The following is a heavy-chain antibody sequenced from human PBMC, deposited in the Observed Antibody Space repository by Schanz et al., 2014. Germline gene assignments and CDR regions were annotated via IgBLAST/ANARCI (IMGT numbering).Heavy chain of an antibody. CDR3: ARGYCAGTSCPIFDY. CDR2: INTKTGNP. Sequence: QVLQVQSGSELKKPGTSVKVSCKASGYTFNNYTYVMIWVRQAPGQGLEWMGWINTKTGNPTYAQGFTGRFVFSLDTSVSTTHLQITNLKADDTAVYYCARGYCAGTSCPIFDYWGQGTLVTVSS. D-gene: IGHD2-2*01. V-gene: IGHV7-4-1*02. J-gene: IGHJ4*02. CDR1: GYTFNNYT.